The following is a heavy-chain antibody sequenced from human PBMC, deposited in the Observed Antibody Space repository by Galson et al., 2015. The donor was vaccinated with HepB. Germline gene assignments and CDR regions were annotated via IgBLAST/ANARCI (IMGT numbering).Heavy chain of an antibody. J-gene: IGHJ4*02. CDR1: GFTFSSYS. D-gene: IGHD4-11*01. V-gene: IGHV3-48*01. CDR3: ASLPLTTVTTRGGSY. CDR2: ISSSSSTI. Sequence: SLRLSCAASGFTFSSYSMNWVRQAPGKGLEWVSYISSSSSTIYYADSVKGRFTISRDNAKNSLYLQMSSLRAEDTAVYYCASLPLTTVTTRGGSYWGQGTLVTVSS.